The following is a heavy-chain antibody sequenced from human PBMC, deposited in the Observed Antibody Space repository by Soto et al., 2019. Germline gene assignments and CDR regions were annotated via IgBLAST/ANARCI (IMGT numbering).Heavy chain of an antibody. CDR3: AREQQPGLNFDY. CDR1: GGSISSGGYY. J-gene: IGHJ4*02. Sequence: NPSETLSLTCTVSGGSISSGGYYWSWIRQHPGKGLEWIGYIYYSGSTYYNPSLKSRVTISVDTSKNQFSLKLSSVTAADTAVYYCAREQQPGLNFDYWGQGTLVTVSS. CDR2: IYYSGST. D-gene: IGHD6-13*01. V-gene: IGHV4-31*02.